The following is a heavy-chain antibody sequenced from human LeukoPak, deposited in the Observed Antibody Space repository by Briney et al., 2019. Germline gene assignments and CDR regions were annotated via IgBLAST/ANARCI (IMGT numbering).Heavy chain of an antibody. D-gene: IGHD3-22*01. CDR1: GFTFSRYG. CDR2: IVSNGDST. Sequence: PGGSLRLSCSASGFTFSRYGMHWVRQAPGKGLEYVSAIVSNGDSTYYADSVKGRFTISRDNSKNTLYLQMNSLRAEDTAVYYCAKGSGYYPEYFQHWARAPWSPSPQ. J-gene: IGHJ1*01. V-gene: IGHV3-64*04. CDR3: AKGSGYYPEYFQH.